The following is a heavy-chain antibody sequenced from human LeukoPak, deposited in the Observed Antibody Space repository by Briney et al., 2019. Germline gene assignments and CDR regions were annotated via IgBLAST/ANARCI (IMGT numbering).Heavy chain of an antibody. Sequence: GGSLRLSCAASGFTFSNYGMSWVRQAPGKGLEWVSALSGGGGSTYYADSVKGRFTISRDNSKNTLYLQMNSLRAEDTAVYYCAKDRLSMVRGLGWFDPWGQGTLVTVSS. J-gene: IGHJ5*02. CDR2: LSGGGGST. CDR1: GFTFSNYG. D-gene: IGHD3-10*01. V-gene: IGHV3-23*01. CDR3: AKDRLSMVRGLGWFDP.